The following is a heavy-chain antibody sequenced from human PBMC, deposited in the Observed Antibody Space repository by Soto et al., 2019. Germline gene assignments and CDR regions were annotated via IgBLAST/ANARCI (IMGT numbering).Heavy chain of an antibody. Sequence: PGGSLRLSCAASGLTFSSYAMHWVRQAPGKGLEWVAVISYDGSNKYYADSVKGRFTISRDNSKNTLYLQMNSLRAEDTAVYYCASTLTTPDDYWGQGTLVTVSS. D-gene: IGHD4-4*01. CDR2: ISYDGSNK. CDR1: GLTFSSYA. CDR3: ASTLTTPDDY. V-gene: IGHV3-30-3*01. J-gene: IGHJ4*02.